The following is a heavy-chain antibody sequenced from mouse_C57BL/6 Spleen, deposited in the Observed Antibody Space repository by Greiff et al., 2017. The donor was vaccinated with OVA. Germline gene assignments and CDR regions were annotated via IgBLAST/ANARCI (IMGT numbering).Heavy chain of an antibody. CDR2: IYPGDGDT. J-gene: IGHJ4*01. D-gene: IGHD1-1*01. CDR3: AKYYYGIYAIDY. V-gene: IGHV1-82*01. CDR1: GYAFSSSW. Sequence: QVQLQQSGPELVKPGASVKISCKASGYAFSSSWMNWVKQRPGKGLEWIGRIYPGDGDTKYNGKFKGKATLTADKSSSTAYMQLSSLTSEDSAVYFCAKYYYGIYAIDYWGQGTSVTVSS.